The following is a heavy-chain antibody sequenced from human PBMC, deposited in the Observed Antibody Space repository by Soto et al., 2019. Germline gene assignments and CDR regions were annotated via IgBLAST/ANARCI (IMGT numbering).Heavy chain of an antibody. Sequence: QVQLVESGGGVVQPGRSLRLSCAASGFTFSSYAMHWVRQAPGKGLEWVAVISYDGSNKYYADSVKGRFTISRDNSKNTLYLQMNSLRAEDTAVYYCARAIAARRAGFDYWGQGTLVTVSS. V-gene: IGHV3-30-3*01. CDR3: ARAIAARRAGFDY. D-gene: IGHD6-6*01. CDR1: GFTFSSYA. J-gene: IGHJ4*02. CDR2: ISYDGSNK.